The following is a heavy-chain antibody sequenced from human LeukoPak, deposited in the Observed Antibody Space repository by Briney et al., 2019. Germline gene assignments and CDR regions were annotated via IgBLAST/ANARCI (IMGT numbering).Heavy chain of an antibody. V-gene: IGHV4-30-4*01. CDR2: IYYSGST. Sequence: SETLSLTCTVSGGSISSGDYYWSWIRQPPGRGLKWTGYIYYSGSTYYNPSLKSRVTISVDTSKNQFSLKLSSVTAADTAVYYCASSYCSSTSCLKIFDYWGQGTLVTVSS. CDR3: ASSYCSSTSCLKIFDY. CDR1: GGSISSGDYY. D-gene: IGHD2-2*01. J-gene: IGHJ4*02.